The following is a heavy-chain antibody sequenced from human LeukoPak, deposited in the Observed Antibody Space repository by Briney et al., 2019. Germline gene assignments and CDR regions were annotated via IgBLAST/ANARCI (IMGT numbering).Heavy chain of an antibody. Sequence: ASVKVSCKASGGTFSSYAISWVRQAPGQGLEWMGRIIPILGIANYAQKFQGRVTITADESTSTAYMELSSLRSEDTAVYYCARDSPPYDFWTGGYFDYWGQGTLVTVSS. CDR1: GGTFSSYA. CDR2: IIPILGIA. CDR3: ARDSPPYDFWTGGYFDY. D-gene: IGHD3-3*01. J-gene: IGHJ4*02. V-gene: IGHV1-69*04.